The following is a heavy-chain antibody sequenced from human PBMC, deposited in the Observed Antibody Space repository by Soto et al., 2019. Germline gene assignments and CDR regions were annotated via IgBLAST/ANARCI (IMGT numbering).Heavy chain of an antibody. Sequence: PGGSLRLSCAASGFTFDDYGMSWVRQAPGKGLEWVSGINWNGGSTGYADSVKGRFTISRDNAKNSLYLQMNSLRAEDTALYHCARGRYSSSSYYYYYYMDVWGKGTTVTVSS. D-gene: IGHD6-6*01. J-gene: IGHJ6*03. CDR3: ARGRYSSSSYYYYYYMDV. V-gene: IGHV3-20*01. CDR2: INWNGGST. CDR1: GFTFDDYG.